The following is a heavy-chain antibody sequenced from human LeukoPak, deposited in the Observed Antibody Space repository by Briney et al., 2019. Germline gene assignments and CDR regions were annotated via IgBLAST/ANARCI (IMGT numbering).Heavy chain of an antibody. CDR1: GFTFSSYG. D-gene: IGHD3-22*01. J-gene: IGHJ4*02. CDR2: ISYDGSNK. Sequence: PGGSLRLYCAASGFTFSSYGMHWVRQAPGKGLEWVAVISYDGSNKYYADSVKGRFTISRDNSKNTLYLQMNSLRAEDTAVYYCAKDFSMIDYFDYWGQGTLVTVSS. V-gene: IGHV3-30*18. CDR3: AKDFSMIDYFDY.